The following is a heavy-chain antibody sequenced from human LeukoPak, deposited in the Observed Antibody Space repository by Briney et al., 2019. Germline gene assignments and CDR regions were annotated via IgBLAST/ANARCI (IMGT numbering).Heavy chain of an antibody. V-gene: IGHV3-74*01. CDR3: XXXXXXXXXXXXSXXY. J-gene: IGHJ4*02. Sequence: WXXWXRQAPGXXXXWVSRINSDGSSTSYADSVKGRFTISRDNAKNXLYLQMNSLRAEDTAVYYCXXXXXXXXXXXXSXXYWGQGTLVTVSS. CDR2: INSDGSST. CDR1: W.